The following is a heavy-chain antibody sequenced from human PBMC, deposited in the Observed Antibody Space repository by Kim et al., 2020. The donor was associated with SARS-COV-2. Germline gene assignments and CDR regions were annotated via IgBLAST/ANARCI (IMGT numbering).Heavy chain of an antibody. Sequence: GGSLRLSCAASGFTFSGYAMNWFRQAPGKGLEWVSATNGGAAVSHHADSVKGRFTISRDNSMNTLFLQMNSLRVDDTAMYYCAKVTFVSKVGADHVDTWGQGNPVTVSS. CDR2: TNGGAAVS. CDR3: AKVTFVSKVGADHVDT. D-gene: IGHD2-2*01. V-gene: IGHV3-23*01. CDR1: GFTFSGYA. J-gene: IGHJ4*02.